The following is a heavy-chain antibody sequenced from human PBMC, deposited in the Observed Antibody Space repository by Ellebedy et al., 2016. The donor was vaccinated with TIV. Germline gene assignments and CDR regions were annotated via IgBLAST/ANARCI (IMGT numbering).Heavy chain of an antibody. D-gene: IGHD3-3*01. Sequence: GESLKISCAASGFTFSSYWMHWVRQAPGKGLVWVSRINSDGSSTIYADSVKGRFTISRDNAKNTLYLQMNSLRAEDTALYYCARWYDDSWTGYYTWGQGTLVTVSS. V-gene: IGHV3-74*01. CDR2: INSDGSST. CDR1: GFTFSSYW. J-gene: IGHJ5*02. CDR3: ARWYDDSWTGYYT.